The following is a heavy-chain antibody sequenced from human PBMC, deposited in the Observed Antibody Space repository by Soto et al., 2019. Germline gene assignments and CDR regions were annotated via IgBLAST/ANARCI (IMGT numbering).Heavy chain of an antibody. D-gene: IGHD6-13*01. Sequence: GASVKVSCKASGYTFTIHGISWVLQSPVQWLEWMGCISAYNGNTNYAQNLQGRVTMTTDTSTSTAHMELRNLRSDDTAVYYCARERDGSSWSSAECLQHWGQGTLVTVSS. V-gene: IGHV1-18*01. CDR3: ARERDGSSWSSAECLQH. J-gene: IGHJ1*01. CDR2: ISAYNGNT. CDR1: GYTFTIHG.